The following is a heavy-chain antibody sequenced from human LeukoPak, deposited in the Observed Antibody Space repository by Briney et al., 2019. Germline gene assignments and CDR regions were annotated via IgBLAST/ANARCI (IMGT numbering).Heavy chain of an antibody. CDR3: ARPYYYDSRIDP. J-gene: IGHJ5*02. CDR1: GGSISSGDYY. D-gene: IGHD3-22*01. Sequence: SGTLSLTCTVSGGSISSGDYYWSWVRQPPGKGLEWIAYMYYSGSTYYNPSLKSRVTMSADTSKNQLSLKLSSVTAADTAVYYCARPYYYDSRIDPWGQGILVTVSS. V-gene: IGHV4-30-4*01. CDR2: MYYSGST.